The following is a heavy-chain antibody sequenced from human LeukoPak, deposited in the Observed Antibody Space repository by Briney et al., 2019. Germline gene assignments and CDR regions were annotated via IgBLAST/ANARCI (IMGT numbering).Heavy chain of an antibody. D-gene: IGHD3-3*01. V-gene: IGHV3-7*01. CDR1: GFTFSSYW. J-gene: IGHJ4*02. CDR3: AKFGGITIFGGVEDY. Sequence: GGSLRLSCAASGFTFSSYWMSWVRQAPGKGLEWVANIKQDGSEKYYVDSVKGRFTISRDNAKNSLYLQMNSLRAEDTAVYYCAKFGGITIFGGVEDYWGQGTLVTVSS. CDR2: IKQDGSEK.